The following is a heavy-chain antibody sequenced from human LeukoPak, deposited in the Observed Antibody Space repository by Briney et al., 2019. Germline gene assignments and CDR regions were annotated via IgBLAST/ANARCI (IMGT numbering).Heavy chain of an antibody. J-gene: IGHJ4*02. CDR1: GGSISSSSYY. CDR3: ARAFYDFWSGSLYPYYFDY. D-gene: IGHD3-3*01. V-gene: IGHV4-39*01. CDR2: IYYSGST. Sequence: PSETLSLTCTVSGGSISSSSYYWGWIRQPPGTGLEWIGSIYYSGSTYYNPSLKSRVTISVDTSKNQFSLKLSSVTAADTAVYYCARAFYDFWSGSLYPYYFDYWGQGTLVTVSS.